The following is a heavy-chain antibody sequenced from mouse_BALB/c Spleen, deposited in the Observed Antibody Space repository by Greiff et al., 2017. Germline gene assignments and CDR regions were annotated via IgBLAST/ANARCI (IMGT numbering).Heavy chain of an antibody. CDR3: ARHSGTDY. CDR1: GFAFSSYD. Sequence: EVMLVESGGGLVKPGGSLKLSCAASGFAFSSYDMSWVRQTPEKRLEWVAYISSGGGSTYYPDTVKGRFTISRDNAKNTLYLQMSSLKSEDTAMYYCARHSGTDYWGQGTTLTVSS. D-gene: IGHD4-1*01. V-gene: IGHV5-12-1*01. J-gene: IGHJ2*01. CDR2: ISSGGGST.